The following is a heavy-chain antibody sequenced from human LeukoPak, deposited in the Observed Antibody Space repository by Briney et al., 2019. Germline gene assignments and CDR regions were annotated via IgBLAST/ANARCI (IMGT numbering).Heavy chain of an antibody. D-gene: IGHD3-10*01. CDR2: INPSGGST. J-gene: IGHJ3*02. CDR3: ARSLLLWFGDRPDAFDI. CDR1: GYTFTSYY. V-gene: IGHV1-46*01. Sequence: ASVKVSCKASGYTFTSYYMHWVRQAPGQGLEWMGIINPSGGSTSYAQKFQGRVTMTRDMSTSTVYMELSSLRSEDTAVYYCARSLLLWFGDRPDAFDIWGQGTMVTVSS.